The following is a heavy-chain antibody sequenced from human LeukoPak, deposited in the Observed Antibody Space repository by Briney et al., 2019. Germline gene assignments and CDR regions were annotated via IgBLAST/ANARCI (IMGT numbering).Heavy chain of an antibody. V-gene: IGHV1-2*06. D-gene: IGHD2-21*01. CDR1: GYTFTGYY. CDR2: INPNSGGT. Sequence: ASVKVSCKASGYTFTGYYMHWVRQAPGQGLEWMGRINPNSGGTNYAQKFQGRVTMTRDTSISTAYMELSRLRSDDTAVYYCARVLRYCGGDCYAYWGQGTLVTVSS. CDR3: ARVLRYCGGDCYAY. J-gene: IGHJ4*02.